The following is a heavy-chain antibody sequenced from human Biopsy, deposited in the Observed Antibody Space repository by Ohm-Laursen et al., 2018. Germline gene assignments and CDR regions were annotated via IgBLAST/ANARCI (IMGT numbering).Heavy chain of an antibody. CDR3: ATPFQYYDSWGGYPPFDH. D-gene: IGHD3-3*01. CDR1: GVTFSNYA. V-gene: IGHV1-69*17. J-gene: IGHJ4*02. CDR2: IIAVSGLV. Sequence: SSVKVFCNVSGVTFSNYAISWARQAPGEGLEWMGGIIAVSGLVNYAPKFQGRVSITADKSTTTAYMELSNLKSEDTAVYYCATPFQYYDSWGGYPPFDHWGQGTLVTVSS.